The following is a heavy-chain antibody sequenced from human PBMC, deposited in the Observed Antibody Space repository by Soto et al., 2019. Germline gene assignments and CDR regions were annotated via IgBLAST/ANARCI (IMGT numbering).Heavy chain of an antibody. V-gene: IGHV6-1*01. D-gene: IGHD4-17*01. CDR2: TYYRAKWYN. J-gene: IGHJ6*01. CDR1: GDSVSTNSAA. CDR3: ARGGHDYGGKPTPGYYYYGIEV. Sequence: SQTVSLTCTISGDSVSTNSAAWNWIRQSPSSGLEWLGGTYYRAKWYNDYAVSVKGRITINRVTSKDQFSLQLNTVPPADTAVYYCARGGHDYGGKPTPGYYYYGIEVWGQGTTFTASS.